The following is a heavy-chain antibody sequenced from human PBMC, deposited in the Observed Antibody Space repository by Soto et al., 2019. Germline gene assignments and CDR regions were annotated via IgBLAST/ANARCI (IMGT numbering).Heavy chain of an antibody. V-gene: IGHV3-7*01. J-gene: IGHJ4*02. CDR2: IKEDGSEK. CDR3: ADPADLDY. CDR1: GFTFSRSW. Sequence: EVQLEESGGGLVQPGGSLRLSCVASGFTFSRSWMGWVRQAPGKGLEWVASIKEDGSEKYYVDSVKGRFAISRDNAKNSLYLQMNNLRVEDTALYYCADPADLDYWGQGTPVTVSS.